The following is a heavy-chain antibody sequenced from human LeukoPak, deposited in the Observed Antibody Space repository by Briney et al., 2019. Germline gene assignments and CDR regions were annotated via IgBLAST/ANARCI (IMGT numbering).Heavy chain of an antibody. D-gene: IGHD3-10*01. Sequence: ASVKVSCKASGYTFTGYYMHWVRQAPGQGLEWMGIINPSGGSTSYAQKFQGRVTMTRDMSTSTVYMELSSLRSEDTAVYYCARDSRGTFELDYYMDVWGKGTTVTVSS. V-gene: IGHV1-46*01. J-gene: IGHJ6*03. CDR2: INPSGGST. CDR3: ARDSRGTFELDYYMDV. CDR1: GYTFTGYY.